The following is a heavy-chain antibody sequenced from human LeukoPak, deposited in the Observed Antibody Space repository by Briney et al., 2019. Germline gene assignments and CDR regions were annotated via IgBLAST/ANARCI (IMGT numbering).Heavy chain of an antibody. CDR3: AKVQSGTTYYYYMDV. Sequence: GGSLRLSCEASGFTFSSHWMHWVRQAPGKGLEWVSAISGSGGSTYYADSVKGRFTISRDNSKNTLYLQMNSLRAEDTAVYYCAKVQSGTTYYYYMDVWGKGTTVTVSS. V-gene: IGHV3-23*01. D-gene: IGHD1-7*01. CDR1: GFTFSSHW. CDR2: ISGSGGST. J-gene: IGHJ6*03.